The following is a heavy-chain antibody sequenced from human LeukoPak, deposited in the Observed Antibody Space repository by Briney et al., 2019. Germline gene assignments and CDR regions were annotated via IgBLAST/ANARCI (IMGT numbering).Heavy chain of an antibody. Sequence: GRSLRLSCAASGFTFSSYAMHWVRQAPGKGLEWVAVISYDGSNKYYADSVKGRFTISRDNAKNSLYLQMNSLRAEDTALYYCARGGVSDDSSGGPTFVDYWGQGTLVTVSS. J-gene: IGHJ4*02. CDR2: ISYDGSNK. CDR3: ARGGVSDDSSGGPTFVDY. D-gene: IGHD3-22*01. CDR1: GFTFSSYA. V-gene: IGHV3-30*04.